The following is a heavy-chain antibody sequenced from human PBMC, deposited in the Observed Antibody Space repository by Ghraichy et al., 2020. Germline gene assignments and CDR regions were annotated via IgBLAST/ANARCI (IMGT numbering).Heavy chain of an antibody. CDR2: ISYDGSNK. CDR3: ARPDIRQHLVISLDS. J-gene: IGHJ4*02. D-gene: IGHD6-13*01. Sequence: GASLRLSCAASGFTFSSYAMHWVRQAPGKGLEWVAVISYDGSNKYYADSVKGRFTISRDNSKNTLYLQMNSLRAEDTAVYYCARPDIRQHLVISLDSWGQGTLVTVSS. V-gene: IGHV3-30-3*01. CDR1: GFTFSSYA.